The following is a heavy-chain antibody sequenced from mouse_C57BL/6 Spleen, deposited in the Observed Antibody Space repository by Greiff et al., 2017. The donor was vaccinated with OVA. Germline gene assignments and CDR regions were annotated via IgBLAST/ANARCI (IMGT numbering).Heavy chain of an antibody. J-gene: IGHJ3*01. Sequence: VQLQQSGPELVKPGASVKIPCKASGYTFTDYNMDWVKQSHGKSLEWIGDINPNNGGTIYNQKFKGKATLTVDKSSSTAYMELRSLTSEDTAVYYCARIYDGYWGFAYGGQGTLVTVSA. D-gene: IGHD2-3*01. V-gene: IGHV1-18*01. CDR2: INPNNGGT. CDR1: GYTFTDYN. CDR3: ARIYDGYWGFAY.